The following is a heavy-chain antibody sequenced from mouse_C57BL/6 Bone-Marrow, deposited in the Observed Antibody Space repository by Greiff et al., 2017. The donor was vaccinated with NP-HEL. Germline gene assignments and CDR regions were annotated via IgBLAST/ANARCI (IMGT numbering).Heavy chain of an antibody. CDR1: GYAFSSYW. CDR3: ARDRLLLRYGFDY. Sequence: VQLQQSGAELVKPGASVKISCKASGYAFSSYWMNWVKQRPGKGLEWIGQIYPGDGDTNYNGKFKGKATLTADKSSSTAYMQLSSLTSEDSAVYFCARDRLLLRYGFDYWGQGTTLTVSS. CDR2: IYPGDGDT. V-gene: IGHV1-80*01. D-gene: IGHD1-1*01. J-gene: IGHJ2*01.